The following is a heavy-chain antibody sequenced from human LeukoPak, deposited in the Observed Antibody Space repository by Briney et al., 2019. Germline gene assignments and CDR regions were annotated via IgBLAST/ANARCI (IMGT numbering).Heavy chain of an antibody. J-gene: IGHJ4*02. CDR1: GYSFTNFW. V-gene: IGHV5-51*01. D-gene: IGHD6-6*01. Sequence: GESLKISCKGSGYSFTNFWIAWVRQMPGKGLEWMGIIDPADSETKYSPSFQGQVTISADKSISTAYLQWSSLKASDTAMYYCARHVAALRIFDYWGQGTLVTVSS. CDR2: IDPADSET. CDR3: ARHVAALRIFDY.